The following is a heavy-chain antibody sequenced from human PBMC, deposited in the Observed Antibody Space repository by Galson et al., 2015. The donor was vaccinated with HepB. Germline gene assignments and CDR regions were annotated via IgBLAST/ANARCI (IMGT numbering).Heavy chain of an antibody. D-gene: IGHD6-6*01. CDR1: AFTFRSST. J-gene: IGHJ4*02. CDR3: ARGFSSTSEVDY. Sequence: SLRLSCAASAFTFRSSTMHWAAEAPGKGLEWVAVISYDGSEENYADSVKGRFTISRDNSRKTVYLQMNSLRTEDTAVYYCARGFSSTSEVDYWGQGTLVTVSS. CDR2: ISYDGSEE. V-gene: IGHV3-30*04.